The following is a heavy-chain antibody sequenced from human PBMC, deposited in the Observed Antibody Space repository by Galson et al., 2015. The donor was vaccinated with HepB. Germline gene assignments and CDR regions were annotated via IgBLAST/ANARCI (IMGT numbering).Heavy chain of an antibody. D-gene: IGHD7-27*01. J-gene: IGHJ4*02. Sequence: QSGAEVKKPGESLKISCKGFGYSFTNYWVGWVRQRPGKGLEWMGIFYPGDSDTRMSPSFQGQVSMSADKSISTAYLQWSSLEASDTAMYYCARRSGRQHDHWGFDSWGQGTLVTVSS. V-gene: IGHV5-51*01. CDR3: ARRSGRQHDHWGFDS. CDR1: GYSFTNYW. CDR2: FYPGDSDT.